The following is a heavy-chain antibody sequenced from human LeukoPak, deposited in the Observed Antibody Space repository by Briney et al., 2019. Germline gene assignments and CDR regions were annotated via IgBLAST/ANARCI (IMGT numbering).Heavy chain of an antibody. V-gene: IGHV3-7*01. D-gene: IGHD5-12*01. CDR1: GFTFSSYA. J-gene: IGHJ4*02. CDR3: ARDLGHSGYDLYDY. Sequence: GGSLRLSCAASGFTFSSYAMSWVRQAPGKGLEWVANMKHDGNEKHYVDSVEGRFTISRDNAKSSLYLQMNNLRAEDTAVYYCARDLGHSGYDLYDYWGQGTLVTVSS. CDR2: MKHDGNEK.